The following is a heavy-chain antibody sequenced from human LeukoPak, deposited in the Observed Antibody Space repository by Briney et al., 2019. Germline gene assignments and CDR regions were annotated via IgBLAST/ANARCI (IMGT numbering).Heavy chain of an antibody. CDR3: ARLDFLRGYDFWSGKYYFDY. CDR2: INHSGST. D-gene: IGHD3-3*01. V-gene: IGHV4-34*01. Sequence: PSETLSLTCAVSGGSFSGYYWSWIRQAPGKGLEWIGEINHSGSTNYNPSLKSRVTMSVDTSKNHFFLDLSSVTAADTAVYYCARLDFLRGYDFWSGKYYFDYWGQGTLVTVSS. CDR1: GGSFSGYY. J-gene: IGHJ4*02.